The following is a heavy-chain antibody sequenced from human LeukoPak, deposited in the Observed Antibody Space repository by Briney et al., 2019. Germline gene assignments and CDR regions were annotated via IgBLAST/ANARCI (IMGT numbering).Heavy chain of an antibody. CDR3: ARTIAARDYYYMDV. D-gene: IGHD6-6*01. V-gene: IGHV1-18*01. CDR2: ISAHTGNT. J-gene: IGHJ6*03. CDR1: GYTFANYG. Sequence: ASVKVSCKASGYTFANYGISWVRQAPGQGLEWMGWISAHTGNTNYAQRLQGRVTMTADTSTNIAYMELSSLRSEDTAVYYCARTIAARDYYYMDVWGKGTTVTVSS.